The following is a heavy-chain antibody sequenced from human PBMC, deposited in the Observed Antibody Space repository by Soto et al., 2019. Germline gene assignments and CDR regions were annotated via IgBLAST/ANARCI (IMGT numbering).Heavy chain of an antibody. V-gene: IGHV1-69*12. Sequence: QVQLVQSGAEVKKPGSSVKVSCKSSGGTFSSYAISWVRQASGQGLVWMVGIIPIFGTANYAQKFQGRVTITADESTSTAYMELSSLRSEDTAVYYCERDLEYSYGRNCFDPWGQGTLVIVSS. CDR1: GGTFSSYA. J-gene: IGHJ5*02. CDR2: IIPIFGTA. CDR3: ERDLEYSYGRNCFDP. D-gene: IGHD5-18*01.